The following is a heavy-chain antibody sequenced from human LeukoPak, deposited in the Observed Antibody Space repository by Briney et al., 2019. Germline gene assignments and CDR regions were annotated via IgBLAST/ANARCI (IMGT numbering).Heavy chain of an antibody. CDR1: SGSIRNYY. CDR3: ARASANYHWYFDL. D-gene: IGHD4/OR15-4a*01. V-gene: IGHV4-4*09. CDR2: SYSSGST. Sequence: SETLSLTCTVSSGSIRNYYWTWIRQPPGEGLECIGHSYSSGSTNYNPSLKSRLTISVDTSKNQFSLKLSSVTATDTAVYYCARASANYHWYFDLWGRGTLVTVSS. J-gene: IGHJ2*01.